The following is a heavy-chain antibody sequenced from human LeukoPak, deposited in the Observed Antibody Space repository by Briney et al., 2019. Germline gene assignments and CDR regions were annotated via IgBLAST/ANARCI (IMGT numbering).Heavy chain of an antibody. V-gene: IGHV1-18*01. CDR1: GYTFTSYG. CDR2: ISAYNGNT. J-gene: IGHJ3*02. CDR3: ARVSSSGYFDAFDI. Sequence: ASVKVSCKASGYTFTSYGISWVRQAPGQGLEWMGWISAYNGNTNYAQKPQGRVTMTTDTSTSTAYMELRSLRSDDTAVYYCARVSSSGYFDAFDIWGQGTMVTVSS. D-gene: IGHD3-22*01.